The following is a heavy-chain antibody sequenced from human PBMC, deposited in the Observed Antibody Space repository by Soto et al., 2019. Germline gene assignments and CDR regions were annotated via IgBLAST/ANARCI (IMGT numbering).Heavy chain of an antibody. J-gene: IGHJ4*02. CDR2: TRNKANSYTT. Sequence: PGGSLRLSCAASGFTFSDHYMDWVRQAPGKGLEWVGRTRNKANSYTTEYAASVKGRFTISRDHSKDTLYLHMNSLKTEDTAVYYCTTGLSNGYYNFDYWGQGTPVTVSS. D-gene: IGHD3-22*01. CDR3: TTGLSNGYYNFDY. CDR1: GFTFSDHY. V-gene: IGHV3-72*01.